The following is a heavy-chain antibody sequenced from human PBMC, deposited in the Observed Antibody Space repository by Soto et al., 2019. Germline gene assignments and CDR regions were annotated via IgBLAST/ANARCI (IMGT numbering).Heavy chain of an antibody. CDR3: ARGAGIAVAGSIYYYYGMDV. CDR1: GYSFTSYW. Sequence: GESLKISCKGSGYSFTSYWIGWVRQMPGKGLEWMGIIYPGDSDTRYSPSFQGQVTISADKSISTAYLQWSSLKASDTAMYYCARGAGIAVAGSIYYYYGMDVWGQGTTVTVSS. J-gene: IGHJ6*02. D-gene: IGHD6-19*01. CDR2: IYPGDSDT. V-gene: IGHV5-51*01.